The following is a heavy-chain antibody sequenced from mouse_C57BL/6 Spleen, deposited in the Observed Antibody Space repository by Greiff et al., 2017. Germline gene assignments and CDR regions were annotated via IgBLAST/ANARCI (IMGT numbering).Heavy chain of an antibody. J-gene: IGHJ4*01. Sequence: VKLVESGAELVKPGASVKLSCKASGYTFTSYWMHWVKQRPGQGLEWIGMIHPNSGSTNYNEKFKSKATLTVDKSSSTAYMQLSSLTSEDSAVYYCARGTGYYAMDYWGQGTSVTVSS. CDR3: ARGTGYYAMDY. D-gene: IGHD3-3*01. CDR2: IHPNSGST. CDR1: GYTFTSYW. V-gene: IGHV1-64*01.